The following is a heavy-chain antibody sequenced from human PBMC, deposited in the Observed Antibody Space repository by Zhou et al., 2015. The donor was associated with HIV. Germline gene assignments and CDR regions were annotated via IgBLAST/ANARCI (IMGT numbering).Heavy chain of an antibody. J-gene: IGHJ4*02. CDR2: IIPIFGTA. V-gene: IGHV1-69*06. Sequence: QMQLVQSGAEVKKPGSSVKVSCKASGGTFSSFGISWVRQAPGQGLQWMGGIIPIFGTATYAQKFQGRVTMTRDTSTSTVYMELSSLRSEDTAVYYCARGYGDMGSGSGYWGQGTLVTVSS. D-gene: IGHD3-22*01. CDR3: ARGYGDMGSGSGY. CDR1: GGTFSSFG.